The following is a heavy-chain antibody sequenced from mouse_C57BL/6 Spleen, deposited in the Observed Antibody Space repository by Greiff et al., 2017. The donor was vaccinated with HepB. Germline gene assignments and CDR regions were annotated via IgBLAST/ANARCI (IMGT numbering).Heavy chain of an antibody. CDR3: ARASTMVTRGWFAY. D-gene: IGHD2-2*01. CDR1: GYTFTSYW. V-gene: IGHV1-61*01. Sequence: QVQLKQPGAELVRPGSSVKLSCKASGYTFTSYWMDWVKQRPGQGLEWIGNIYPSDSETHYNQKFKDKATLTVDKSSSTAYMQLSSLTSEDSAVYYCARASTMVTRGWFAYWGQGTLVTVSA. CDR2: IYPSDSET. J-gene: IGHJ3*01.